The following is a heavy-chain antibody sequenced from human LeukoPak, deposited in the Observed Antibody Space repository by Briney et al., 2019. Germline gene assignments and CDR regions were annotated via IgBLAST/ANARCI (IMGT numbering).Heavy chain of an antibody. V-gene: IGHV1-69*04. J-gene: IGHJ6*02. D-gene: IGHD3-10*01. CDR3: ARDENRVVRAYYYYYGMDV. Sequence: PVTVSCKASGGTFSSYAISWVRQAPGQGLEWMGRIIPILGIANYAQKFQGRVTITADKSTSTAYMELSSLRSEDTAVYYCARDENRVVRAYYYYYGMDVWGQGTTVTVSS. CDR1: GGTFSSYA. CDR2: IIPILGIA.